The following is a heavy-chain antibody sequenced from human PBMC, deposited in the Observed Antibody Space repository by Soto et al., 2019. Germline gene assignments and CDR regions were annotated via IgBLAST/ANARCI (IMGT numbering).Heavy chain of an antibody. CDR3: ATEGADSPRTSDALDI. V-gene: IGHV3-30*04. J-gene: IGHJ3*02. CDR1: GFTFSNYA. D-gene: IGHD2-21*02. CDR2: ISYAGRQT. Sequence: QVHLVESGGTVVQPGRSLRLSCAASGFTFSNYAMHWVRQAPGKGLEWVAFISYAGRQTHYPDSVNGRFTISRDNSKNTLNLQMNSLRAKDTAIYYCATEGADSPRTSDALDIWGQGTMVTVSS.